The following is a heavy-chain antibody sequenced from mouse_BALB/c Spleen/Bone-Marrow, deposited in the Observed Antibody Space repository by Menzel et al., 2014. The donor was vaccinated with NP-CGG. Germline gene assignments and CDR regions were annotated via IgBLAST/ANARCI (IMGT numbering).Heavy chain of an antibody. J-gene: IGHJ3*01. CDR1: GFTFSDFY. CDR3: ARDVGYGNYFVY. V-gene: IGHV7-1*02. CDR2: SRNRAKYYTT. D-gene: IGHD2-10*02. Sequence: EVHLVESGGGLVQPGDSLRLSCATSGFTFSDFYMEWVRQPPGKRLEWIATSRNRAKYYTTEYSASVKGRFIVSRDTSPSVLYLQMNALRAEDTAIYYCARDVGYGNYFVYWGQGTLVTVSA.